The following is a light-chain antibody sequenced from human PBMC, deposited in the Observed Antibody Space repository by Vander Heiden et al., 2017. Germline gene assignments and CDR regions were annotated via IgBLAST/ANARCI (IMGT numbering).Light chain of an antibody. CDR3: SSYTSSSTLV. CDR2: DVS. J-gene: IGLJ2*01. V-gene: IGLV2-14*01. Sequence: QSALTQPASVSGSPGPTLTISCTGSSTDVGGTDYVSWYQQHPGKAPKLMIYDVSNRPSGVSNRFSGYKSGNTASLTISGLQAEDEADYYCSSYTSSSTLVFGGGTKLTVL. CDR1: STDVGGTDY.